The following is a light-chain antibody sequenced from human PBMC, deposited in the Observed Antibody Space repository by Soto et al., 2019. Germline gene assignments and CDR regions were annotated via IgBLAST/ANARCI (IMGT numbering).Light chain of an antibody. CDR1: QSIDTY. CDR3: HQYDHWPRGT. CDR2: GAS. Sequence: EIVLTQSPATLSVSPGERATLSCRASQSIDTYLAWYQQKPGQPPRPLIYGASNRATGVPARFSGSRSGTDFTLTISSLQSEDFAVYYCHQYDHWPRGTFGQGTKVEI. J-gene: IGKJ2*01. V-gene: IGKV3-15*01.